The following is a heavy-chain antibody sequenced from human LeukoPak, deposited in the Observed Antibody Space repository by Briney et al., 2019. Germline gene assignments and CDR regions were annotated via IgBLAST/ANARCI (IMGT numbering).Heavy chain of an antibody. CDR2: IPYDGSNK. V-gene: IGHV3-30-3*01. CDR1: GFTFSSYA. Sequence: GGSLRLSCAASGFTFSSYAMHWVRQAPGKGLEWVAVIPYDGSNKYYADSVKGRFTISRDNSKNTLYLQMNSLRAEDTAVYYCARMGWDAFDIWGQGTMVTVSS. CDR3: ARMGWDAFDI. J-gene: IGHJ3*02.